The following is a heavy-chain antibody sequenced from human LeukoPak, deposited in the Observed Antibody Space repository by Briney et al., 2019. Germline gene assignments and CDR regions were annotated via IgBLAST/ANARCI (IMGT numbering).Heavy chain of an antibody. D-gene: IGHD3-10*01. J-gene: IGHJ4*01. CDR3: ARAVYYSNYLGY. V-gene: IGHV3-74*01. CDR2: INSDGSST. CDR1: GFTFSSYW. Sequence: PGGSLRLSCAASGFTFSSYWMHWVRQAPGKGLVWVSRINSDGSSTNYADSVKGRFTISGDSAKNTLYLQMNSLRAEDTAMYYCARAVYYSNYLGYWGQGTLVTVSS.